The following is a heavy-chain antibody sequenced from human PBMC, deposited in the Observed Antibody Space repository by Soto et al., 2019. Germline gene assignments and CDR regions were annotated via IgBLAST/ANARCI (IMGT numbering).Heavy chain of an antibody. V-gene: IGHV1-69*13. J-gene: IGHJ6*02. Sequence: GGSVKVSCKASGGTLSRYAISWVRQAPGQGLEWMGGFIPIFGTANYAQKFQGRVTITADESTSTAYMELSSLRSEDTAVYYCARVGIQPYYYYGMDVWGQGTTVTVS. CDR3: ARVGIQPYYYYGMDV. D-gene: IGHD5-18*01. CDR2: FIPIFGTA. CDR1: GGTLSRYA.